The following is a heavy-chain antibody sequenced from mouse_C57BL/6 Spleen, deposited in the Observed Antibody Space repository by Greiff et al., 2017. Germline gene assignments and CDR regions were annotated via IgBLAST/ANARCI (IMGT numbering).Heavy chain of an antibody. V-gene: IGHV1-64*01. Sequence: QVQLQQPGAELVKPGASVKLSCKASGYTFTSYWMPWVKQRPGQGLEWIGMIHPNSGSTNYNEKFKSKATLTVDNSSSTAYMQISSLTSEDSAVYYCARLLTGTGYFDVWGTGTTVTVSS. CDR3: ARLLTGTGYFDV. CDR1: GYTFTSYW. D-gene: IGHD4-1*01. J-gene: IGHJ1*03. CDR2: IHPNSGST.